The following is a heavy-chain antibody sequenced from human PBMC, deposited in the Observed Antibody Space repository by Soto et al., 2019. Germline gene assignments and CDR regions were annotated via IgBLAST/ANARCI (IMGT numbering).Heavy chain of an antibody. CDR1: GFTFSSYA. CDR2: ISYDGSNK. CDR3: ARDTGSYRGYYFDY. Sequence: GGSLRLSCAASGFTFSSYAMHWVRQAPGKGLEWVAVISYDGSNKYYADSVKGRFTISRDNSKNTLYLQMNSLRAEDTAVYYCARDTGSYRGYYFDYWGQGTLVTVSS. V-gene: IGHV3-30-3*01. D-gene: IGHD1-26*01. J-gene: IGHJ4*02.